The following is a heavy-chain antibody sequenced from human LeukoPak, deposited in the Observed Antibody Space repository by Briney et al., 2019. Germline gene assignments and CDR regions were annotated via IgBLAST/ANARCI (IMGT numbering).Heavy chain of an antibody. Sequence: SETLSLXCTVSGDSISGYYWNWIRQPPGKGLEWIGFVHYSGSTNYNPFLKSRVTISVDISKNKFSLNLSSVTAADTAVYYCARARGGYGDYGSWFDPWGQGTLVPVSS. CDR2: VHYSGST. D-gene: IGHD4-17*01. CDR1: GDSISGYY. CDR3: ARARGGYGDYGSWFDP. V-gene: IGHV4-59*01. J-gene: IGHJ5*02.